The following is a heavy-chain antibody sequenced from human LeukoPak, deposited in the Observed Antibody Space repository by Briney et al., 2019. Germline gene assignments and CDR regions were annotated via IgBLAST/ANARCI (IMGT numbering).Heavy chain of an antibody. Sequence: GGSLRLSRSASGFSFSNYAMSWVRQFPGRGLEWVSGISGTGGNTYYADSVKGRFTISRDNSTNMLYLQMNTLTAEDTAIYFCAKDFEFKWQQPSDHWGQGTPVTVSS. D-gene: IGHD1/OR15-1a*01. V-gene: IGHV3-23*01. CDR3: AKDFEFKWQQPSDH. CDR1: GFSFSNYA. J-gene: IGHJ4*02. CDR2: ISGTGGNT.